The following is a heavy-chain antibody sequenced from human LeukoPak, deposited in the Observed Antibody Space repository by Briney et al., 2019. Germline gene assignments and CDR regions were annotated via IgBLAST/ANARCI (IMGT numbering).Heavy chain of an antibody. D-gene: IGHD1-1*01. CDR1: GGSLSGFY. CDR2: INHSGNT. V-gene: IGHV4-34*01. Sequence: SETLSLTCAVHGGSLSGFYWSWIRQPPGKGLEWIGEINHSGNTNYNPSLKSRVTISVDTSKNQVSLDLASVTAADTAVYYCARASSFDKTTRWNPAYFGPWGPGSLVTVAS. J-gene: IGHJ5*02. CDR3: ARASSFDKTTRWNPAYFGP.